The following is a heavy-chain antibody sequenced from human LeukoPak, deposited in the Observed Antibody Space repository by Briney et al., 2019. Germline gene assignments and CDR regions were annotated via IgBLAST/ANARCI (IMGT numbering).Heavy chain of an antibody. V-gene: IGHV4-30-4*01. J-gene: IGHJ4*02. CDR1: GGSISSGDYY. D-gene: IGHD1-26*01. CDR2: IYYSGST. CDR3: ARGGATLPFDY. Sequence: SSQTLSLTCTVSGGSISSGDYYWSWIRQPPGKGLEWIGYIYYSGSTYYNPSLKSRVTISVDTSKNQFSLKLSSVTAADTAVYYCARGGATLPFDYWGQGTLVTVSS.